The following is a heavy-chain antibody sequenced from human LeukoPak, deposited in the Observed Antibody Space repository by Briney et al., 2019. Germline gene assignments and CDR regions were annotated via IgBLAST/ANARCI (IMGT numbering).Heavy chain of an antibody. CDR1: GFTFGSYS. CDR2: ISSGSSYI. V-gene: IGHV3-21*01. J-gene: IGHJ4*02. D-gene: IGHD3-3*01. CDR3: ARERQNKDFWSGGDY. Sequence: GGSLRLSCAASGFTFGSYSMNWVRQAPGKGLEWVPSISSGSSYIYYADSVKGRFTISRDNAKNSLYLQMNSLRAEDTAVYYCARERQNKDFWSGGDYWGQGTLVTVSS.